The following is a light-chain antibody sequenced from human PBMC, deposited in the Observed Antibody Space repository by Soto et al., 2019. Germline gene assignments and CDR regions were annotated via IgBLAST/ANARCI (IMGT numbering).Light chain of an antibody. CDR2: GAS. CDR1: QSVRSDY. J-gene: IGKJ2*01. V-gene: IGKV3-20*01. CDR3: QQYNKWPPYT. Sequence: EIVLTQSPGTLSLSPGERATLSCRASQSVRSDYLAWYQQKPGQAPRLLIYGASSRATGIPDRFSGSGSGTDFTLTISRLEPEDFAVYHCQQYNKWPPYTFGQGTKLEI.